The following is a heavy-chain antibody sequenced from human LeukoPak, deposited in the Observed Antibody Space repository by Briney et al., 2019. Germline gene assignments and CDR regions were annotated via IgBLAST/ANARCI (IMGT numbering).Heavy chain of an antibody. CDR1: GFTFSSYG. Sequence: PGGSLRLSCAASGFTFSSYGMSWVRQAPGKGLEWVSAISGSGGSTYYADSVKGRFTISRDNSKNTLYLQMNSLRAEDTAVYYCAKDSYIMITFGGVIGYFDYWGQGTLVTVSS. CDR2: ISGSGGST. CDR3: AKDSYIMITFGGVIGYFDY. V-gene: IGHV3-23*01. J-gene: IGHJ4*02. D-gene: IGHD3-16*02.